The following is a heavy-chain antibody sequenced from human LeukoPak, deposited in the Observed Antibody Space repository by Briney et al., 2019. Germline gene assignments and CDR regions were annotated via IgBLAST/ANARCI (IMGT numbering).Heavy chain of an antibody. CDR3: AKDGGYSFGY. V-gene: IGHV3-30*02. CDR2: VRYDGGSE. D-gene: IGHD5-18*01. J-gene: IGHJ4*02. Sequence: GGSLRLSCAASVFTFSTSSMYSVCQAPGKGLEWVSFVRYDGGSEYYADSVKGRFTISRDNSKNTLFLQMSSLRPEDTAVYYCAKDGGYSFGYWGQGTLVTVSS. CDR1: VFTFSTSS.